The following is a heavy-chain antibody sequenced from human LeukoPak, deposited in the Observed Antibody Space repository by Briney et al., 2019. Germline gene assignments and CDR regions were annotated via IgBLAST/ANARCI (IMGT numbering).Heavy chain of an antibody. V-gene: IGHV3-7*01. CDR2: INQEGTED. J-gene: IGHJ4*02. Sequence: GGSLRLSCAASGFTFSSYSMNWVRQAPGKGLEWVAYINQEGTEDGYVGSVKGRFTISRDNAKNSLYLQMNNLRAEDTAVFYCARYRTYFDYWGQGTLVTVSS. CDR1: GFTFSSYS. CDR3: ARYRTYFDY. D-gene: IGHD4-11*01.